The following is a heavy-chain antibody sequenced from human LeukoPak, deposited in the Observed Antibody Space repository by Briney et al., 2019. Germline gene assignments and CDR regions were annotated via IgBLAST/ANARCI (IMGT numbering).Heavy chain of an antibody. J-gene: IGHJ6*03. D-gene: IGHD2-21*01. CDR1: GYSISSGFY. V-gene: IGHV4-38-2*01. Sequence: SETLSLTCAVSGYSISSGFYRGWIRQPPGKGLEWIGSIYHSGSTYYNPSLKRRVTIAVDTAKNQFPLTLSSVTAADTAVVYLARAGVMGTYYYMAVWGKGTTVTVSS. CDR2: IYHSGST. CDR3: ARAGVMGTYYYMAV.